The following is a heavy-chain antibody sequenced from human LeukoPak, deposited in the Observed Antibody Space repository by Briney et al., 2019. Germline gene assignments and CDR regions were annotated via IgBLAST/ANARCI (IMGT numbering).Heavy chain of an antibody. CDR2: IYSGGST. CDR3: ARVLSWFARYYGMDV. D-gene: IGHD3-10*01. CDR1: GFTVSSNY. J-gene: IGHJ6*04. V-gene: IGHV3-53*01. Sequence: QPGGSLRLSCAASGFTVSSNYMSWVRQAPGKGLEWVSVIYSGGSTYYADSVKGRFTISRDNSKNTLYLQMNSLRAEDTAVYYCARVLSWFARYYGMDVWGKGTTVTVSS.